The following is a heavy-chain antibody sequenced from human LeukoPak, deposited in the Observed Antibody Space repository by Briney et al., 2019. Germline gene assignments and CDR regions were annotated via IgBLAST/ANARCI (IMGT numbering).Heavy chain of an antibody. V-gene: IGHV4-4*02. CDR1: GGSVTSTNW. J-gene: IGHJ4*02. Sequence: PSETLSLTCGVSGGSVTSTNWWTWVRRPPGKGLEWIGEVHLDGRTNYNPSLKSRLTMSVDLSENHISLKLTSVTAADTAVYYCAREGGFYRPLDYSGQGTLVTVSS. CDR2: VHLDGRT. CDR3: AREGGFYRPLDY. D-gene: IGHD3-3*01.